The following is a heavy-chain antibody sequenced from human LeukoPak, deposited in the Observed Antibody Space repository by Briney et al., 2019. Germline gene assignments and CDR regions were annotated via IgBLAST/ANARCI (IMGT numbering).Heavy chain of an antibody. CDR3: AVHDFYSGGYHFDY. D-gene: IGHD3-3*01. Sequence: GASVKVSCKASGYTFTSYGISWLRQAPGQGLEWLGWISGYNGNTNCAQKFQGRVTMTTDTPTSTAYMDLRSLKSDDTAVYYCAVHDFYSGGYHFDYWGQGTLVTVSS. CDR1: GYTFTSYG. CDR2: ISGYNGNT. V-gene: IGHV1-18*01. J-gene: IGHJ4*02.